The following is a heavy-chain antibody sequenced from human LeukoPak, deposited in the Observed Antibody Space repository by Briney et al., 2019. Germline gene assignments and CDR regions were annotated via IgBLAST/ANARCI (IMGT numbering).Heavy chain of an antibody. V-gene: IGHV4-59*01. CDR1: GGSISSYY. D-gene: IGHD2-2*01. J-gene: IGHJ5*02. CDR2: IYYTGST. CDR3: ARLIGRRYCGSTTCGFDP. Sequence: KSSETLSLTCTVSGGSISSYYWSWIRQPPGKGLEWVGYIYYTGSTNYNPSLNSRVTISVDTSKNQFSLKLSSVTAADTAVYYCARLIGRRYCGSTTCGFDPWGREPWSSSPQ.